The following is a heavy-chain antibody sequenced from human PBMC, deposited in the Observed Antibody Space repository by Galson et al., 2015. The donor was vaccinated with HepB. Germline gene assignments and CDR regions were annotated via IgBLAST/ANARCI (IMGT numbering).Heavy chain of an antibody. D-gene: IGHD5-18*01. V-gene: IGHV1-69*02. CDR1: GGTFSSYT. J-gene: IGHJ4*02. Sequence: SVKVSCKASGGTFSSYTISWVRQAPGQGLEWMGRIIPILGIANYAQKFQGRVTITADKSTSTAYMELSSLRSEDTAVYYCATGYSYGPLTPPRPEGYQDYWGQGTLVTVSS. CDR2: IIPILGIA. CDR3: ATGYSYGPLTPPRPEGYQDY.